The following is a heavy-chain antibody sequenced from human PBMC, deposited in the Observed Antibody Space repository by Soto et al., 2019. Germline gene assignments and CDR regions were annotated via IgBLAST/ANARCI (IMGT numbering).Heavy chain of an antibody. V-gene: IGHV1-2*02. CDR2: INPHTGDT. CDR1: GCTLTDYY. J-gene: IGHJ2*01. CDR3: AREGGAAPGARREWYLDL. D-gene: IGHD6-25*01. Sequence: QVHLVQSGAEVKKPGASVTVSCKTSGCTLTDYYMHWVRQAPGQGLEWMAWINPHTGDTGIAERFQGRVTMTRDTSTNTAHMGLTSLTSDDTAIYYCAREGGAAPGARREWYLDLWGRGSLVTVSS.